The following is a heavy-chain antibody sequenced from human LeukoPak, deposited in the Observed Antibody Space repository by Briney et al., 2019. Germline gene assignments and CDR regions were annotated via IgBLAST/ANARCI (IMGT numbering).Heavy chain of an antibody. CDR1: GFTFSSYS. V-gene: IGHV3-21*01. Sequence: GGSLRLSCAASGFTFSSYSMNWVRQAPGKGLEWVSSISSSSSYIYYADSVKGRFTISRDNTKNSVFLQMNSLRAEDTAVYYCARVSIVVVPAAIGWFDPWGQGTLVTVSS. D-gene: IGHD2-2*01. CDR2: ISSSSSYI. CDR3: ARVSIVVVPAAIGWFDP. J-gene: IGHJ5*02.